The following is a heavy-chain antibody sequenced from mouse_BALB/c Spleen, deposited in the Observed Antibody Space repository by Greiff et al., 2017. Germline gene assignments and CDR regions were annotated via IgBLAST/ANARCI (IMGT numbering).Heavy chain of an antibody. CDR1: GYTFTDYE. D-gene: IGHD1-1*01. Sequence: VQLQQSGAELVRPGASVTLSCKASGYTFTDYEMHWVKQTPVHGLEWIGAIDPETGGTAYNQKFKGKATLTADKSSSTAYMELRSLTSEDSAVYYCTRDGAITTVVATDPYWYFDVWGAGTTVTVSS. CDR2: IDPETGGT. J-gene: IGHJ1*01. CDR3: TRDGAITTVVATDPYWYFDV. V-gene: IGHV1-15*01.